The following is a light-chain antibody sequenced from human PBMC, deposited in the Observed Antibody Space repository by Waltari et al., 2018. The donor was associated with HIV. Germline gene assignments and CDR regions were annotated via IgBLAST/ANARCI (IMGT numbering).Light chain of an antibody. Sequence: QSVLTQPPSVSGAPGQRVTISCTGSSPNLGATYDVHWYQQPPGTAPKLLIFGNSNRPSGVPDRFSGSKSGTSASLAITGLQAEDEADYYCQSYDSSLSGWVFGGGTKLTVL. CDR2: GNS. J-gene: IGLJ3*02. CDR1: SPNLGATYD. V-gene: IGLV1-40*01. CDR3: QSYDSSLSGWV.